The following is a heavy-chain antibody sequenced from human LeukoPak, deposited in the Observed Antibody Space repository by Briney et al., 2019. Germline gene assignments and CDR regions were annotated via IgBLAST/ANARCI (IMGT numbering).Heavy chain of an antibody. J-gene: IGHJ3*02. Sequence: SETLSLTCTVSGGSIGSYYWSWIRQPAGKGLEWIGRIYTSGSTNYNPSLKSRVTMSVDTSKNQFSLKLSSVTAADTAVYYCARERYYYGSADAFDIWGQGTMVTVSS. CDR2: IYTSGST. CDR3: ARERYYYGSADAFDI. CDR1: GGSIGSYY. V-gene: IGHV4-4*07. D-gene: IGHD3-10*01.